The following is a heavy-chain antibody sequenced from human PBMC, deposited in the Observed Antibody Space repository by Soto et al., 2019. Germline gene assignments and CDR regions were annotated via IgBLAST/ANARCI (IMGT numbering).Heavy chain of an antibody. CDR3: TRGQEGVVATH. Sequence: QVQLQQWGAGLLKPSETLSLTCAVNGGSFTGYYWSWVRQPPGKGLEWIGEVKDGGVTNYSPSLRSRVTXSXXAPKKQFSLKVPSVTAADTAVYYCTRGQEGVVATHWDQGTLVTVSS. CDR2: VKDGGVT. CDR1: GGSFTGYY. D-gene: IGHD5-12*01. J-gene: IGHJ4*02. V-gene: IGHV4-34*01.